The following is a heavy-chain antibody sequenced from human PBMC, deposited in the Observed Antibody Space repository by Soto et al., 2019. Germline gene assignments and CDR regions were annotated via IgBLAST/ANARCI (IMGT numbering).Heavy chain of an antibody. Sequence: SETLSLTCTVSGGSISSYYWSWIRQPPGKGLEWIGYIYYSGSTSYNPSLKSRVTISVDTSKNQFSLKLSSVTAADTAVYYCARGSGSRSVWYYYYGMDVWGQGTTVTVSS. CDR3: ARGSGSRSVWYYYYGMDV. V-gene: IGHV4-59*01. D-gene: IGHD6-13*01. CDR1: GGSISSYY. CDR2: IYYSGST. J-gene: IGHJ6*02.